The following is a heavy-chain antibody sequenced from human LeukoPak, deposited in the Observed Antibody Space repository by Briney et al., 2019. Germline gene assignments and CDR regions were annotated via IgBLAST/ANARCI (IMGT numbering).Heavy chain of an antibody. CDR1: GFTVSNAW. J-gene: IGHJ4*02. CDR2: IKSKTDGGTT. D-gene: IGHD3-16*02. V-gene: IGHV3-15*07. Sequence: GRSLRLSCAASGFTVSNAWMNWVRQAPGKGLEWVGRIKSKTDGGTTDYAAPVKGRFTISRDDSKNTLYLQMNSLKTEDTAVYYCTTRWGSYRYTADYWGQGTLVTVSS. CDR3: TTRWGSYRYTADY.